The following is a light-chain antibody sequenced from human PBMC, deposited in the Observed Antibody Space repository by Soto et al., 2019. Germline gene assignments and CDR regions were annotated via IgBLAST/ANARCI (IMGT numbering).Light chain of an antibody. CDR1: SSDVGGYNY. V-gene: IGLV2-14*01. CDR3: SSYTSSTTLV. Sequence: QSALTQPASVSGSPGQSITISCTGTSSDVGGYNYISWFQQHPGKAPKLMIYDVTNRPSGVSNRFSGSKSGNTASLTISGLQAADEADYYCSSYTSSTTLVFGTGTKVTVL. J-gene: IGLJ1*01. CDR2: DVT.